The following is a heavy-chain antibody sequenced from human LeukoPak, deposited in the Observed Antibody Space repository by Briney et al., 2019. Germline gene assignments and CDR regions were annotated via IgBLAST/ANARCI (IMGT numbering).Heavy chain of an antibody. V-gene: IGHV4-39*07. Sequence: PSETLSLTCTVSGGSISSSSYYWDWIRQPPGKGLEWIGSIYYSGSTYYNPSLKSRVTISVDTSKNQFSLKLRSVTAADTAVYYCARDRVGRQLVGRKNYYYYMDVWGKGTTVTISS. J-gene: IGHJ6*03. CDR2: IYYSGST. CDR1: GGSISSSSYY. D-gene: IGHD6-13*01. CDR3: ARDRVGRQLVGRKNYYYYMDV.